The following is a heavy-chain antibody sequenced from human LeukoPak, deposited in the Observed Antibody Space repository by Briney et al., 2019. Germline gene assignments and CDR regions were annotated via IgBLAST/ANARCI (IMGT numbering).Heavy chain of an antibody. J-gene: IGHJ4*02. Sequence: GGSLRLSCVASGFTFGKYWMSWVRQAPGKGLEWVANIKLDGSGKTYVDSVKGRFTISRDNTKNSLYLQMNSLRVEDTAVFYCARDQYDTWSRRGNFDSWGQGTLVIVSS. CDR1: GFTFGKYW. D-gene: IGHD3-3*01. CDR3: ARDQYDTWSRRGNFDS. V-gene: IGHV3-7*03. CDR2: IKLDGSGK.